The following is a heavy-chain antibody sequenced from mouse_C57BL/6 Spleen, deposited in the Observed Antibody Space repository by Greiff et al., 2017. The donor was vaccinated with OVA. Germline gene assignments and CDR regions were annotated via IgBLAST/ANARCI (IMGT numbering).Heavy chain of an antibody. J-gene: IGHJ3*01. V-gene: IGHV5-17*01. CDR3: ARLLRAGTGFAY. CDR2: ISSGSSTI. D-gene: IGHD3-3*01. CDR1: GFTFSDYG. Sequence: EVKVVESGGGLVKPGGSLKLSCAASGFTFSDYGMHWVRQAPEKGLEWVAYISSGSSTIYYADTVKGRFTISRDNAKNTLFLQMTSLRSEDTAMYYCARLLRAGTGFAYWGQGTLVTVSA.